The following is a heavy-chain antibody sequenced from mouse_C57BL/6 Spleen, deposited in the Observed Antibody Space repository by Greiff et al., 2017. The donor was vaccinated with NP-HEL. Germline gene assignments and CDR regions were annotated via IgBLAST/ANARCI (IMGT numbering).Heavy chain of an antibody. J-gene: IGHJ2*01. CDR1: GYAFSSYW. CDR2: IYPGDGDT. D-gene: IGHD4-1*01. V-gene: IGHV1-80*01. CDR3: ARSLGRRFDY. Sequence: LVESGAELVKPGASVKISCKASGYAFSSYWMNWVKQRPGKGLEWIGQIYPGDGDTNYNGKFKGKATLTADKSSSTAYMQLSSLTSEDSAVYFCARSLGRRFDYWGQGTTLTVSS.